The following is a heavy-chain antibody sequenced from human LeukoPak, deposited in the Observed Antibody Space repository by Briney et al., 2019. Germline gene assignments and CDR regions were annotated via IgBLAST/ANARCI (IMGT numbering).Heavy chain of an antibody. CDR1: GGSINSGNYY. V-gene: IGHV4-61*02. CDR2: IYTSGST. D-gene: IGHD3-9*01. CDR3: ARDQSYDILTGTFYY. J-gene: IGHJ4*02. Sequence: PSQTLSLTCTVSGGSINSGNYYWSWIRRPAGKGLEWIGRIYTSGSTNSNPSLKSRVTISVDTSKNQFSLKLSSVTAADTAVYYCARDQSYDILTGTFYYWGQGTLVTVSS.